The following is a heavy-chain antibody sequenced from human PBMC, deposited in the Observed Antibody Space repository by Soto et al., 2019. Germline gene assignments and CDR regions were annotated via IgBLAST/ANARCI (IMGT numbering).Heavy chain of an antibody. CDR2: IYHSGST. J-gene: IGHJ4*02. D-gene: IGHD4-17*01. CDR1: GGSISSGGYS. Sequence: SETMYLTCAVSGGSISSGGYSWSWIRQPPGKGLEWIGYIYHSGSTYYNPSLKSRVTISVDRSKNQFSLKLSSVTAADTAVYYCARGRDYGDKTLDYWGQGTLVTVS. V-gene: IGHV4-30-2*01. CDR3: ARGRDYGDKTLDY.